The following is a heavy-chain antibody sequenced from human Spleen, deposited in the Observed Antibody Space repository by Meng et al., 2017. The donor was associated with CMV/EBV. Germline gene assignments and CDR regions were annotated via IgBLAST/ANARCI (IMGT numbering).Heavy chain of an antibody. J-gene: IGHJ4*02. CDR3: ARDYSVTGWPPDY. CDR1: GFTFSTYW. CDR2: INQHGSET. D-gene: IGHD6-19*01. Sequence: GESLKISCAASGFTFSTYWMSWVRQAPGKGLEWVAIINQHGSETFYVDSVKGRFTTSKDNSKNTLYLQMNSLRAEDTAVYYCARDYSVTGWPPDYWGQGTLVTVSS. V-gene: IGHV3-7*01.